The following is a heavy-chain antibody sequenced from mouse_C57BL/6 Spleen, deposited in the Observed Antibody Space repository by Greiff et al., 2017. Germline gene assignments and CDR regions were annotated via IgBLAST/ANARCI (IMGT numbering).Heavy chain of an antibody. CDR3: ALHYYGSSYFDY. V-gene: IGHV1-55*01. CDR1: GYTFTSYW. Sequence: QVQLQQPGAELVKPGASVKMSCKASGYTFTSYWITWVKQRPGQGLEWIGDIYPGSGSTNYNEKFKSKATLTVDTSSSTAYRQLSSQTSEDSAVYYCALHYYGSSYFDYWGQGTTLTVSS. J-gene: IGHJ2*01. D-gene: IGHD1-1*01. CDR2: IYPGSGST.